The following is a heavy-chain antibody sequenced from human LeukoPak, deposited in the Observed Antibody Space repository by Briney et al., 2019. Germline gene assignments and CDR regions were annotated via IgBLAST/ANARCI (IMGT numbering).Heavy chain of an antibody. V-gene: IGHV4-59*08. J-gene: IGHJ5*02. CDR1: GGSISNYY. CDR2: IYSSGST. D-gene: IGHD6-6*01. Sequence: SETLSPTCTVSGGSISNYYWSWIRQPPGKGLEWIGYIYSSGSTSYNPSLKSRVTISLDTSKNQFSLKLTSVTAADTAVYYCARHSSSSRGWFDPWGQGTLVTVSS. CDR3: ARHSSSSRGWFDP.